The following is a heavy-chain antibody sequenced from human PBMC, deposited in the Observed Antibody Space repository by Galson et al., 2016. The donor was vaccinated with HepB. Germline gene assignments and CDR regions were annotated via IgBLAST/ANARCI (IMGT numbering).Heavy chain of an antibody. J-gene: IGHJ5*02. V-gene: IGHV3-33*01. D-gene: IGHD5-24*01. CDR3: ARLPTHIERGAILPDL. CDR2: IWYHGGHK. Sequence: SLRLSCAASGFNFNDSGMHWVRQAPAKGLEWVAVIWYHGGHKDYLDSVKGRFTISRDNTKNTLHLQMDSLRVEDTAVYYCARLPTHIERGAILPDLWGQGTLVAVSS. CDR1: GFNFNDSG.